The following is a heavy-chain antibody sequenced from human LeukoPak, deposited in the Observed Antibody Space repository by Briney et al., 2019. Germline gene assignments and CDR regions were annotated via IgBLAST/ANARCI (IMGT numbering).Heavy chain of an antibody. J-gene: IGHJ6*03. CDR2: INAYNGNT. CDR3: AREFITMVRGVRAIMDV. D-gene: IGHD3-10*01. V-gene: IGHV1-18*01. Sequence: ASVKVSCKASGYTFTSYGISWVRQAPGQGLEWMGWINAYNGNTNYAQKLQGRVTMTTDTSTSTAYMELRSLRSDDTAVYYCAREFITMVRGVRAIMDVWGKGTTVTVSS. CDR1: GYTFTSYG.